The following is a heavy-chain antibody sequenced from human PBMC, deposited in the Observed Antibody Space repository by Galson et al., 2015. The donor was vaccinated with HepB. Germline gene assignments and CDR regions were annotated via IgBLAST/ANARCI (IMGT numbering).Heavy chain of an antibody. CDR3: VRGGLMDV. J-gene: IGHJ6*04. D-gene: IGHD5-12*01. Sequence: SLRLSCAASGFTFSRFWKHWVRQAPGKGLVWVSRINSDGSITNYADSVKGRFTISRDNAKNMLYLQMNSLRAEDTALYYCVRGGLMDVWGKGTTVTVSS. CDR2: INSDGSIT. CDR1: GFTFSRFW. V-gene: IGHV3-74*01.